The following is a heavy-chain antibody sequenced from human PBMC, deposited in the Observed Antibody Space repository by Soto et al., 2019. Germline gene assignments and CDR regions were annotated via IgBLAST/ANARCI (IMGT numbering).Heavy chain of an antibody. D-gene: IGHD3-22*01. V-gene: IGHV4-30-4*01. CDR3: ARTTYYFDSSGYATGWFDP. Sequence: LSLTCTVSGDSISSGVYYWSWIRQPPGKGLEWIGYISYSGSAYYNPSLKSRLTISVDTSKNQFSLRLSSVTAADTAMYCCARTTYYFDSSGYATGWFDPWGQGTLVTVSS. CDR2: ISYSGSA. CDR1: GDSISSGVYY. J-gene: IGHJ5*02.